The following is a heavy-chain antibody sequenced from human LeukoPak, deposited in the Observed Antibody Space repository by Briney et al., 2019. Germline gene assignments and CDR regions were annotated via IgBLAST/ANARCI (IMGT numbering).Heavy chain of an antibody. CDR1: GYTFTTYW. V-gene: IGHV5-51*01. D-gene: IGHD4-17*01. J-gene: IGHJ4*02. CDR3: ASSYGDSTRFDY. CDR2: IYPGDSDT. Sequence: GESLKISYKGSGYTFTTYWIGWVRQMPGKGLEWMGIIYPGDSDTRYSPSFQGQVIISVDKSISTAHLQWNSLKASDTAMYYCASSYGDSTRFDYWGQGTLVTVSS.